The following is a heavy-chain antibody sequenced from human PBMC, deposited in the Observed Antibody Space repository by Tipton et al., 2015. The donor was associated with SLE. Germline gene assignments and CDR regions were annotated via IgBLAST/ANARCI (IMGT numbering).Heavy chain of an antibody. CDR1: GGSINSHY. J-gene: IGHJ4*02. Sequence: TLSLTCSVSGGSINSHYWIWIRQPPGKGLEYIGNIYFSGSTNYNPSLKSRVTISIDTSKGQVSLKLTSLTAADTAVYYCARLSFDYTSGWYIDYWGQGSLVTVSS. V-gene: IGHV4-59*08. CDR3: ARLSFDYTSGWYIDY. D-gene: IGHD6-19*01. CDR2: IYFSGST.